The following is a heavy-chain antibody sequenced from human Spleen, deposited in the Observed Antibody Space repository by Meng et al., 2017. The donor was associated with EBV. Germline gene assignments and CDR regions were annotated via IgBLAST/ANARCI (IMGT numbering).Heavy chain of an antibody. CDR3: ARDEGYSSGYWFDP. Sequence: HVRLGQSGAGVNEPGSSVKVSCKASGGTFSSYAISWVRQAPGQGLEWMGGIIPIFGTANYAQKFQGRVTITADKSTSTAYMELSSLRSEDTAVYYCARDEGYSSGYWFDPWGQGTLVTVSS. J-gene: IGHJ5*02. V-gene: IGHV1-69*06. D-gene: IGHD6-19*01. CDR2: IIPIFGTA. CDR1: GGTFSSYA.